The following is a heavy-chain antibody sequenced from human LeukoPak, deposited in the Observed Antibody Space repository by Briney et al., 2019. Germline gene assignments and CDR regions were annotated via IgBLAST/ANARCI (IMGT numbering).Heavy chain of an antibody. V-gene: IGHV1-69*06. CDR1: GGTFSSYA. J-gene: IGHJ5*02. CDR2: IIPIFGTA. CDR3: ARAPYGSGRSSRYNWFDP. D-gene: IGHD3-10*01. Sequence: ASVKVSCKASGGTFSSYAISWVRQAPGQGLEWMGGIIPIFGTANYAQKFQGRVTITADKSTSTAYMELRSLRSDDTAVYYCARAPYGSGRSSRYNWFDPWGQGTLVTVSS.